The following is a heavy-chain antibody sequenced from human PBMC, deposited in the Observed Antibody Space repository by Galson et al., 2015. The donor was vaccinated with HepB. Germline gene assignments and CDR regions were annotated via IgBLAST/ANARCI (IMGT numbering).Heavy chain of an antibody. J-gene: IGHJ6*03. V-gene: IGHV3-21*01. D-gene: IGHD6-6*01. Sequence: SLRLSCAASGFTFSSYSMNWVRQAPGKGLEWVSSISSSSSYIYYADSVKGRFTISRDNAKNSLYLQMNSLRAEDTAVYYCARVRSSSSSPGYYYYYYMDVWGKGTTVTVSS. CDR1: GFTFSSYS. CDR2: ISSSSSYI. CDR3: ARVRSSSSSPGYYYYYYMDV.